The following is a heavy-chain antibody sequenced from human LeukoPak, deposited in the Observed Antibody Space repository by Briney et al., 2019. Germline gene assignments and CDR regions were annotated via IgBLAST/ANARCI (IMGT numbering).Heavy chain of an antibody. D-gene: IGHD6-19*01. CDR2: INPNSGGT. Sequence: ASVKVSCKGSGYTFTGYYMHWLRQAPGQGLEWMGWINPNSGGTNYAQKFQGRVTMTRDTSISTAYMELSRLRSDDTAVYYCARERRIAVAGKRNYFDYWGQGTLVTVSS. V-gene: IGHV1-2*02. CDR3: ARERRIAVAGKRNYFDY. J-gene: IGHJ4*02. CDR1: GYTFTGYY.